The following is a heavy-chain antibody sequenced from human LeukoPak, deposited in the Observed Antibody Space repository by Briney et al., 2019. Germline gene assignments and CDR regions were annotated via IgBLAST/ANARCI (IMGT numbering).Heavy chain of an antibody. CDR2: IQYDGSYE. J-gene: IGHJ2*01. Sequence: GGSLRLSCATSGFTFNSYNMYWVRQPPGKGLEWVSFIQYDGSYESYADSVKGRFTISRDNSKNTLYLQVSRMKPEDTAIYYCALSIRRSRYFDLWGRGTLVTVSS. V-gene: IGHV3-30*02. CDR3: ALSIRRSRYFDL. CDR1: GFTFNSYN.